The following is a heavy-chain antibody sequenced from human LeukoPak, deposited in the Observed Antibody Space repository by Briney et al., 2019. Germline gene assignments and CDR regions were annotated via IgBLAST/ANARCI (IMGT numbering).Heavy chain of an antibody. D-gene: IGHD3-16*01. J-gene: IGHJ2*01. CDR2: IYTSGST. CDR3: ASIPSFGGAKTRYWHFDL. V-gene: IGHV4-4*07. Sequence: SETLSLTCTVSRGSISSYYWSWIRQPAGKGLEWIGRIYTSGSTNYNPSLKSRVTMSVDTSKNQFSLKLSSVTAADTAVYYCASIPSFGGAKTRYWHFDLWGRGTLVTVSS. CDR1: RGSISSYY.